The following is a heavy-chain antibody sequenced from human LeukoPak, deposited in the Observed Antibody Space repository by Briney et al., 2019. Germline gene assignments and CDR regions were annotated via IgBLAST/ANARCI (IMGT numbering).Heavy chain of an antibody. J-gene: IGHJ4*02. CDR3: ARGPTRYYFDY. Sequence: SETLSLTCTVSGGSITNYYWSWVRQPPGQGLEWIAYIYHTGSTNYNPSPKSRVTISIDTSKNQFSLNLSSVTAADTAIYYCARGPTRYYFDYWGQGTLVTVSS. CDR2: IYHTGST. V-gene: IGHV4-59*01. CDR1: GGSITNYY.